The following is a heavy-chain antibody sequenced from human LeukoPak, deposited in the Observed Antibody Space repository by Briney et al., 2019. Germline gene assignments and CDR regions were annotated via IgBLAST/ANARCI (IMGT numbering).Heavy chain of an antibody. D-gene: IGHD4-17*01. CDR2: INPNSGGT. J-gene: IGHJ4*02. V-gene: IGHV1-2*02. CDR3: ARDHEASTVIDY. Sequence: ASVKVSCKASGYTFTGYYMHWVRQAPGQGLEWMGWINPNSGGTNYAQKFQGRVTTTRDTSISTAYMELSRLRSDDTAVYYCARDHEASTVIDYWGQGTLVTVSS. CDR1: GYTFTGYY.